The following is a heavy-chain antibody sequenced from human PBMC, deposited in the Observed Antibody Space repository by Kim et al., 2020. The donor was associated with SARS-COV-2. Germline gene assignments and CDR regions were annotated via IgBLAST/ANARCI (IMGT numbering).Heavy chain of an antibody. Sequence: SETLSLTCTVSGGSISSSSYYWGWIRQPPGKGLEWIGSIYYSGSTYYNPSLKSRVTISVDTSKNQFSLKLSSVTAADTAVYYCARQRGMATILFNYWGQGTLVTVSS. J-gene: IGHJ4*02. CDR1: GGSISSSSYY. CDR3: ARQRGMATILFNY. CDR2: IYYSGST. V-gene: IGHV4-39*01. D-gene: IGHD5-12*01.